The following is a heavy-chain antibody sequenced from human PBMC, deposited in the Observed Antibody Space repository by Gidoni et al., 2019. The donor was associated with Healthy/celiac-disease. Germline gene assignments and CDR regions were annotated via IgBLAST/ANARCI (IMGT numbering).Heavy chain of an antibody. CDR2: ISISSSTI. J-gene: IGHJ4*02. CDR3: ARDAITMVRGVIITDYFDY. CDR1: GFTFSSYS. D-gene: IGHD3-10*01. V-gene: IGHV3-48*04. Sequence: EVQLVESGGGLVQPGGSLRLSCAASGFTFSSYSMNWVRQAPGKGLEWVSYISISSSTIYYADSVKGRFTISRDNAKNSLYLQMNSLRAEDTAVYYCARDAITMVRGVIITDYFDYWGQGTLVTVSS.